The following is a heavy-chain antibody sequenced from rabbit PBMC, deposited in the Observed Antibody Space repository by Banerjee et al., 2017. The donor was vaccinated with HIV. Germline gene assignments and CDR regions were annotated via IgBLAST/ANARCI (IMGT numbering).Heavy chain of an antibody. V-gene: IGHV1S45*01. J-gene: IGHJ4*01. CDR1: GFDFSSNA. Sequence: QEQLVESGGGLVQPEGSLTLTCKASGFDFSSNAMCWVRQAPGKGLQWIGCSGSTYYASWAKGRFTISKPSSTTVTLQMTSLTAADTATYFCARSYSYPGYGNLWGPGTLVTVS. CDR3: ARSYSYPGYGNL. CDR2: SGST. D-gene: IGHD7-1*01.